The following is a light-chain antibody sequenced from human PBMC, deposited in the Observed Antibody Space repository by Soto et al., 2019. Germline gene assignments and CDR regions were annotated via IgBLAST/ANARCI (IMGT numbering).Light chain of an antibody. J-gene: IGKJ5*01. CDR2: DAS. CDR1: QSVSTY. CDR3: QQRSSWIT. V-gene: IGKV3-11*01. Sequence: EIVLTQSPGTLSLSPGERATPSFRASQSVSTYLAWYQQKPGQAPRLLIYDASNRATGIPARFSGSGSATDFTLTISSLEPEDFAVYYCQQRSSWITFGQGTRLEIK.